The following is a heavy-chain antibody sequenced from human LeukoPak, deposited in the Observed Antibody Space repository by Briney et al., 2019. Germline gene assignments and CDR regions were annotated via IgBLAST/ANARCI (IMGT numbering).Heavy chain of an antibody. J-gene: IGHJ4*02. D-gene: IGHD4-17*01. CDR2: SNSDGSST. Sequence: GGSLRLSCAASGFTFSSYWMHWVRQAPGKGLVWVSRSNSDGSSTNYADSVKGRFTISSDNAKNTLYLQMNSLRAEDTAVYYCARGGDYPFDYWGQGTLVTVSS. CDR1: GFTFSSYW. CDR3: ARGGDYPFDY. V-gene: IGHV3-74*01.